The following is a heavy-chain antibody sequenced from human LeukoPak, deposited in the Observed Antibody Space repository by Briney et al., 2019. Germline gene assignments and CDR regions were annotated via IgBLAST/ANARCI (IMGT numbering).Heavy chain of an antibody. CDR3: ARGPPTYYDFWSGYYRENYFDY. V-gene: IGHV1-18*01. D-gene: IGHD3-3*01. CDR1: GYTVTSYG. Sequence: ASVKVSCKASGYTVTSYGISWVRQAPGQGLEWMGWISAYNGNTNYAQKLQGRVTMTTDTSTSTAYMELRSLRSDDTAVYYCARGPPTYYDFWSGYYRENYFDYWGQGTLVTVSS. CDR2: ISAYNGNT. J-gene: IGHJ4*02.